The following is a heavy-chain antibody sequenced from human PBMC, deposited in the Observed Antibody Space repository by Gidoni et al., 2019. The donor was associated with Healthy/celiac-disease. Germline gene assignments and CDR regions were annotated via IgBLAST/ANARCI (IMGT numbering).Heavy chain of an antibody. V-gene: IGHV4-4*02. CDR2: IYHSGST. J-gene: IGHJ4*02. Sequence: QVQLQESGPGLVKPAGTLSLTCAVSGGSNRRSNWWSWVRQPPGKGLEWIGDIYHSGSTNYNPSLKSRVTISVDKSKNQFSLKLSSVTAADTAVYYCARVAPDYCSSTSCERCFPDYWGQGTLVTVSS. CDR3: ARVAPDYCSSTSCERCFPDY. D-gene: IGHD2-2*01. CDR1: GGSNRRSNW.